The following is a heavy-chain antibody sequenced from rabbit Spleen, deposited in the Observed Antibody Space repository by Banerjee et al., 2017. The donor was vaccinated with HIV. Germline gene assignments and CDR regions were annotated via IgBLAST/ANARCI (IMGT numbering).Heavy chain of an antibody. CDR2: IAGSSSGFT. D-gene: IGHD8-1*01. CDR3: ARDTGSSFSSYGMDL. V-gene: IGHV1S40*01. CDR1: GFTISSYW. J-gene: IGHJ6*01. Sequence: QSLEESGGGLVQPGGSLTLSCKGSGFTISSYWMNWVRQAPGKGLEWISCIAGSSSGFTYSATWAKGRFTCSKTSSTTVTLQMTSLTVADTATYFCARDTGSSFSSYGMDLWGQGTLVTVS.